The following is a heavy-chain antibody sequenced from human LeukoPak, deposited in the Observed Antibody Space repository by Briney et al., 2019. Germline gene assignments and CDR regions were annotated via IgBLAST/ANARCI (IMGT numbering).Heavy chain of an antibody. Sequence: GESLKISCKGSGYSFTNYWIAWVRQMPGKGLEWRGIIYPGDSDTKYSPSFQGHVTISANKSISTAFLQWSSLKASDTAMYYCARQDNDAVDIWGQGTMVTVSS. CDR1: GYSFTNYW. CDR2: IYPGDSDT. J-gene: IGHJ3*02. CDR3: ARQDNDAVDI. V-gene: IGHV5-51*01.